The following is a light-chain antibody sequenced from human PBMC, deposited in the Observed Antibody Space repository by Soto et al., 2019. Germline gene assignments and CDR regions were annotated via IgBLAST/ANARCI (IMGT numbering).Light chain of an antibody. CDR1: QTITTY. CDR3: HQSYSSPRT. CDR2: AAS. J-gene: IGKJ1*01. V-gene: IGKV1-39*01. Sequence: DIQMTQSPSSLSASVGDRVTITCRASQTITTYLSWYQQTSGKAPKLLIYAASRFHSGVPSRFSGSGSGTDFTLTISSLQPEDFATYYCHQSYSSPRTFGQGTTVEIK.